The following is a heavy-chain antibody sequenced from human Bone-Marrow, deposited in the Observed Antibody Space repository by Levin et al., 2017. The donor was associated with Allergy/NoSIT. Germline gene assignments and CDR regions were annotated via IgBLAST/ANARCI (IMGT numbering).Heavy chain of an antibody. Sequence: GGSLRLSCAASGFTFSSYAMSWVRQAPGKGLEWVSAISGSGGSTYYADSVKGRFTISRDNSKNTLYLQMNSLRAEDTAVYYCAKLGYCSGGSCYPHDAFDIWGQGTMVTVSS. D-gene: IGHD2-15*01. J-gene: IGHJ3*02. V-gene: IGHV3-23*01. CDR2: ISGSGGST. CDR3: AKLGYCSGGSCYPHDAFDI. CDR1: GFTFSSYA.